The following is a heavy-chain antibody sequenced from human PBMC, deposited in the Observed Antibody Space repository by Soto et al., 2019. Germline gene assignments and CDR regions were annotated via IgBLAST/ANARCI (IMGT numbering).Heavy chain of an antibody. V-gene: IGHV4-39*01. CDR3: ATLDGYNYPPHTTPGFFDY. D-gene: IGHD5-12*01. Sequence: QLQLQESGPGLVKPSETLSLTCTVTGGSISSSSYYWGWIRQPPGKGLEWSGSIYYSGSTYYNPSLKSRVTISVDTSKNQFSLKLSSVTAADTAVYYCATLDGYNYPPHTTPGFFDYWGQGTLVTVSS. CDR1: GGSISSSSYY. J-gene: IGHJ4*02. CDR2: IYYSGST.